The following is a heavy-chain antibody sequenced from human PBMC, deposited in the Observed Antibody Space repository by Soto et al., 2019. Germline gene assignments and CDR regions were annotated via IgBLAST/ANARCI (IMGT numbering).Heavy chain of an antibody. D-gene: IGHD2-2*02. CDR2: IVVGSGNT. CDR1: GFTFTSSA. V-gene: IGHV1-58*01. J-gene: IGHJ3*02. CDR3: AAENSDCSSTSCYKLAFDI. Sequence: SVKVSCKASGFTFTSSAVQWVRQARGQRLEWIGWIVVGSGNTNYAQKFQERVTITRDMSTSTAYMELSSLRSEDTAVYYCAAENSDCSSTSCYKLAFDIWGQGTMVTVS.